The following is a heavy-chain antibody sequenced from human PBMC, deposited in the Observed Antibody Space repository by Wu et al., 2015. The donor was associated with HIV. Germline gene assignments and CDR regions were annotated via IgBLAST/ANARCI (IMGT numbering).Heavy chain of an antibody. V-gene: IGHV1-46*01. CDR1: QYFFTTYQ. CDR2: INPTGDST. J-gene: IGHJ5*01. CDR3: ATSTTALNWFDS. D-gene: IGHD1-1*01. Sequence: QVQLVQSGAEVKTPGASVKVSCKSSQYFFTTYQVHWVRQAPGQGLEWMGVINPTGDSTDYAQKFQGRVIVTRDTSTNTVYLDLTSLRSDDTAIYYCATSTTALNWFDSWGQGALVTVSS.